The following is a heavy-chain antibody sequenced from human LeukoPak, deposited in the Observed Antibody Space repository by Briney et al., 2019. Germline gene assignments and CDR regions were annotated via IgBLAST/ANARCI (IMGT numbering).Heavy chain of an antibody. Sequence: PSETLSLTCTVSGASISSGGYYWSWIRQHPGKGLEWIAYIYYSGSTYYNPSLKSRLTISVDTSKNQFSLKLSSVTAADTAVYYCARGLWFGELSFYWGQGTLVTVSS. D-gene: IGHD3-10*01. V-gene: IGHV4-31*03. CDR1: GASISSGGYY. CDR2: IYYSGST. J-gene: IGHJ4*02. CDR3: ARGLWFGELSFY.